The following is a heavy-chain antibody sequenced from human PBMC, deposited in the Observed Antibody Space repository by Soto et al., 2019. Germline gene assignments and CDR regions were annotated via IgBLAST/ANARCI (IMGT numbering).Heavy chain of an antibody. CDR2: ITGSGGST. CDR3: AKDRYGDYGGIDY. V-gene: IGHV3-23*01. J-gene: IGHJ4*02. D-gene: IGHD4-17*01. Sequence: GVSMRHCYGASGFNFITHAMLWVRKAPGKGLEWVSAITGSGGSTYYADSVKGRFTISRDTSKNTLFLQMNSLRAEDTAVYYCAKDRYGDYGGIDYWGQGTMVTVSS. CDR1: GFNFITHA.